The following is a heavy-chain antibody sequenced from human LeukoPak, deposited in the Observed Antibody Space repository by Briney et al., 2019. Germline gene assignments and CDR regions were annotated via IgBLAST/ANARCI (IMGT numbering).Heavy chain of an antibody. J-gene: IGHJ4*02. Sequence: ASVKVSCKASGYTFTCYGINWVRQAPGQGLEWMGWINTNTGNPTYAQGFTGRFVFSLDTSVSTAYLQISSLKAEDTAVYYCARLTQLAFDYWGQGTLVTVSS. V-gene: IGHV7-4-1*02. CDR3: ARLTQLAFDY. CDR1: GYTFTCYG. D-gene: IGHD6-13*01. CDR2: INTNTGNP.